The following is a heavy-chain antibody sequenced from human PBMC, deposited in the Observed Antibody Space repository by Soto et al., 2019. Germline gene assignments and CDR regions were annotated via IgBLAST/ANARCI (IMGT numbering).Heavy chain of an antibody. CDR3: GGSYGWGSRAFDY. J-gene: IGHJ4*02. Sequence: QVHLVQSGVEVKKPGSSVKVSCKASGDTFSSYTINWVRQAPGLGLEWMGRVIPMLSMSNYALKFQGRVTMTAKNPTNTAYMELSSLRSEDTATYSWGGSYGWGSRAFDYGGQGALVPVSS. CDR1: GDTFSSYT. V-gene: IGHV1-69*02. CDR2: VIPMLSMS. D-gene: IGHD3-16*02.